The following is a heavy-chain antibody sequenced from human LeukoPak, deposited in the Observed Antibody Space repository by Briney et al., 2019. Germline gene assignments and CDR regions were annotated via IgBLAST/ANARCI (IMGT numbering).Heavy chain of an antibody. Sequence: SETLSLTCTVSGGSISSGFYYWSWIRQPAGKGLGWIGRIYTSGSTNYNPSLKSRISISVDTSKNQFSLKLTSVTAADTAVYYCAREHPRGEVDDFDYWGQGTLVTVSS. D-gene: IGHD3-16*01. CDR3: AREHPRGEVDDFDY. CDR2: IYTSGST. CDR1: GGSISSGFYY. J-gene: IGHJ4*02. V-gene: IGHV4-61*02.